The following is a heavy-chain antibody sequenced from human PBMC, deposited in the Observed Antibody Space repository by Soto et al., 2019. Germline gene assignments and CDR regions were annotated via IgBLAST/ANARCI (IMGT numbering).Heavy chain of an antibody. J-gene: IGHJ4*02. CDR1: GFTFSSYA. D-gene: IGHD6-19*01. CDR3: ARRLPGVAGGYFGY. CDR2: ISGSGGST. Sequence: EVQLLESGGGLVQPGGSLRLSCAASGFTFSSYAMNWVRQAPGKGLEWVSAISGSGGSTSYADSVKGRFTISRDNSKNTQYLQMNSLRAEDTAVYYCARRLPGVAGGYFGYWGQGTLVTVSS. V-gene: IGHV3-23*01.